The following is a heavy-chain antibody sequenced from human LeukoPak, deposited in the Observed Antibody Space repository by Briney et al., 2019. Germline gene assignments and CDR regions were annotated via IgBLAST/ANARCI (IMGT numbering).Heavy chain of an antibody. V-gene: IGHV3-23*01. CDR2: IGGTGGFIT. CDR3: ARDFPYDILTGQRYNWFDP. J-gene: IGHJ5*02. CDR1: GFTFSSHG. D-gene: IGHD3-9*01. Sequence: PGGSLRLSCAASGFTFSSHGMNWVRQAPGKGLEWVSGIGGTGGFITYYAESVKGRSTVSRDNSKNKLYLQMNSLRADDTAIYYCARDFPYDILTGQRYNWFDPWGQGTLVTVSS.